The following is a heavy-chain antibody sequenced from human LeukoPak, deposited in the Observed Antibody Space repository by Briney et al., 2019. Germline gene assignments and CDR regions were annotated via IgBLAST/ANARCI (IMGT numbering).Heavy chain of an antibody. CDR3: ARVTYSGTYFGAAPPRPNDY. Sequence: SETLSLTCAVYGGSFSGYYWSWVRQPPGRGLEWLGYIYSSGNTNYNPSVKSRITISVDTSNNQFSLKLTSVTAADTAVYYCARVTYSGTYFGAAPPRPNDYWGQGTLVAVSS. J-gene: IGHJ4*02. CDR1: GGSFSGYY. D-gene: IGHD1-26*01. CDR2: IYSSGNT. V-gene: IGHV4-59*01.